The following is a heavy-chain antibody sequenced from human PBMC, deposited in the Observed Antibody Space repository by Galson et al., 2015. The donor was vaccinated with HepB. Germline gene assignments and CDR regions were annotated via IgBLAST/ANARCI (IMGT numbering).Heavy chain of an antibody. CDR3: AKDPRYLWGTGAYYFDY. D-gene: IGHD3-16*01. V-gene: IGHV3-30*18. CDR2: ISYDGINK. J-gene: IGHJ4*02. Sequence: SLRLSCAASGFTFSSYGLHWVRQAPGKGLEWVAVISYDGINKYYADSVKGRFTISRDNSKNTQYLQMNSLRTEDTAVYYCAKDPRYLWGTGAYYFDYWGQGTLVTVSS. CDR1: GFTFSSYG.